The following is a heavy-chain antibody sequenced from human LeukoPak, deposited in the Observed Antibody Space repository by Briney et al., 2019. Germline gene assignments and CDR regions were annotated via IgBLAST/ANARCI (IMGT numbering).Heavy chain of an antibody. CDR1: GYTFTSYA. CDR3: ARGLRYFDWLSYYSSEVFDY. D-gene: IGHD3-9*01. Sequence: ASVKVSCKASGYTFTSYAMNWVRQAPGQGLEWMGWINTNTGNPTYAQGFTGRFVFSLDTSVSTAYLQISSLKAEDTAVYYCARGLRYFDWLSYYSSEVFDYWGQGTLVTVSS. CDR2: INTNTGNP. J-gene: IGHJ4*02. V-gene: IGHV7-4-1*02.